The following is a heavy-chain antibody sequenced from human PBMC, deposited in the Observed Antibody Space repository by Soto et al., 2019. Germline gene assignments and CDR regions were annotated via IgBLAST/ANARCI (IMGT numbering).Heavy chain of an antibody. Sequence: QVQLVQSGAEVKKPGASVKVSCKASGYTFTSYGVSWVRQAPGQGLEWMGRISGYNGNTNYAQKLQGRVTMTTDTSTSTAYMELRSLRSDDTAVYYCARAGKYYYGSGSPYSSGMDVWGQGITVTVSS. CDR3: ARAGKYYYGSGSPYSSGMDV. CDR1: GYTFTSYG. D-gene: IGHD3-10*01. CDR2: ISGYNGNT. J-gene: IGHJ6*02. V-gene: IGHV1-18*04.